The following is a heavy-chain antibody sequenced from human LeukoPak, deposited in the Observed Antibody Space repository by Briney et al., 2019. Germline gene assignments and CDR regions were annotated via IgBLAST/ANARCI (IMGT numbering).Heavy chain of an antibody. CDR2: IYTSGSI. J-gene: IGHJ3*02. CDR3: ARLGAGARAFDI. D-gene: IGHD1-26*01. V-gene: IGHV4-4*07. CDR1: GGSISSYY. Sequence: SETLSLTCTVSGGSISSYYWSWIRQPAGKGLEWIGRIYTSGSINYNPSLKSRVTMSVDTSRNQFSLKLSSVTAADTAVYYCARLGAGARAFDIWGQGTMVTVSS.